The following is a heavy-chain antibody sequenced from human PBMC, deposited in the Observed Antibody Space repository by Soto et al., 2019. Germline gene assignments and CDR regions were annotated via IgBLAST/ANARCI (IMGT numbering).Heavy chain of an antibody. D-gene: IGHD6-19*01. V-gene: IGHV3-74*01. J-gene: IGHJ4*02. Sequence: EVQLAESGGGLVLTGGSLRLSCAASGFSFVSYWMHWVRLAPGEGLAWVSRINGNADNSDYADSVKGRFTISRDNAMNRLYLQMDSLRADDTGVYYCVRDFRGAVAGSEFDHWGQGTLVTVSS. CDR1: GFSFVSYW. CDR3: VRDFRGAVAGSEFDH. CDR2: INGNADNS.